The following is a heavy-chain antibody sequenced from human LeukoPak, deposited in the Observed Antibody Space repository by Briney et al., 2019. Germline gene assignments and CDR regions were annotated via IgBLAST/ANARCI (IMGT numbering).Heavy chain of an antibody. V-gene: IGHV4-30-2*01. J-gene: IGHJ3*02. CDR2: ISHSGNT. CDR1: GGSISSSGYY. CDR3: ARDRGQGESAFDI. Sequence: SETLSLTCTVSGGSISSSGYYWGWIRQPPGKGLEWVGYISHSGNTYYNPSLKSRVTISVDRSKNQFSLKLSSVTAADTAVYYCARDRGQGESAFDIWGQGTMVTVSS. D-gene: IGHD3-10*01.